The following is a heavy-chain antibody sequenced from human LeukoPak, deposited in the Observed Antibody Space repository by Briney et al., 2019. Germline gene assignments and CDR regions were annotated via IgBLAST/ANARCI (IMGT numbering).Heavy chain of an antibody. J-gene: IGHJ4*02. CDR3: FAPFDY. Sequence: PGGSLRLSCAASGFMFSRYWMRWVRQAPGKGLEWVANIHQDGGEKYYVDSVKGRFTISRDNTKNSMFLQMNSLRAEDTAVYYCFAPFDYWGQGTLVTVSS. CDR2: IHQDGGEK. V-gene: IGHV3-7*01. CDR1: GFMFSRYW.